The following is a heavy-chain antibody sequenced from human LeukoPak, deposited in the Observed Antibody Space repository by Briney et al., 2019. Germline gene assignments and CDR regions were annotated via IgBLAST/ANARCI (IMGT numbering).Heavy chain of an antibody. J-gene: IGHJ4*02. D-gene: IGHD3-22*01. Sequence: ASVKVSCKASGYTFTSYGISWVRQAPGQGPEWMGWINPNSGGTSYALKFQGRVTMTSDTSISTAYMDLSRLRSDDMAVYYCARGSYYDSSGYSGVRLFDYWGQGTLVTVSS. CDR2: INPNSGGT. V-gene: IGHV1-2*02. CDR3: ARGSYYDSSGYSGVRLFDY. CDR1: GYTFTSYG.